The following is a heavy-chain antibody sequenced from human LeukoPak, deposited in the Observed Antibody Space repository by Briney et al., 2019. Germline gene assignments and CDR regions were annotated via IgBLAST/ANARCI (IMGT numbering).Heavy chain of an antibody. J-gene: IGHJ5*02. CDR2: IYNKGST. CDR3: ARRLTYFNWFDP. D-gene: IGHD2/OR15-2a*01. V-gene: IGHV4-59*01. CDR1: GGSINNSY. Sequence: SETLSLTCSVSGGSINNSYWSWIRQPPGKRLEWIGFIYNKGSTNYNPSLKSRVTISVDTSKSHLSLKLTSVTAADTAFYYCARRLTYFNWFDPWGQGTLVTVSS.